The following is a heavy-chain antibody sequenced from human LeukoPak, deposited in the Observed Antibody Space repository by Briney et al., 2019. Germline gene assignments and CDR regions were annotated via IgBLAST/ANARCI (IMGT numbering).Heavy chain of an antibody. V-gene: IGHV4-34*01. CDR1: GGSFSGYY. Sequence: SETLSLICAVYGGSFSGYYWSWIRQPPGKGLEWIGEINHSGSTNYNPSLKSRVTISVDTSKNQFSLKLSSVTAADTAVYYCARGPDPATGVAFDIWGQGTMVTVSS. CDR2: INHSGST. J-gene: IGHJ3*02. CDR3: ARGPDPATGVAFDI.